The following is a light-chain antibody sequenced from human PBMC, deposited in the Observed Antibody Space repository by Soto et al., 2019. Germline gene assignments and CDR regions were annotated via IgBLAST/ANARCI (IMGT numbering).Light chain of an antibody. Sequence: DIQMTQSPSTLSASVGDRVIITCRASQSISSWLAWYQQKPGKAPKLLIYKASSLESGVPSSLSGSASGTEFPLTISSMPPDDFATYYCQHYNNYSTFGQGTQVDIK. CDR1: QSISSW. CDR3: QHYNNYST. J-gene: IGKJ1*01. CDR2: KAS. V-gene: IGKV1-5*03.